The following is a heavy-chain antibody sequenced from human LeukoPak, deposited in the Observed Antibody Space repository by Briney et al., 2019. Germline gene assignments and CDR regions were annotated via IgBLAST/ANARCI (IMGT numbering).Heavy chain of an antibody. J-gene: IGHJ4*02. Sequence: GASVKVSCKASGYTFSTYGLSWVRQAPGQGLEWMGWINPNSGGTNYAQKFQGRVTMTRDTSISTAYMELSRLRSDDTAVYYCARDLAQLRYFDWLLMGDYWGQGTLVTVSS. CDR3: ARDLAQLRYFDWLLMGDY. CDR1: GYTFSTYG. CDR2: INPNSGGT. V-gene: IGHV1-2*02. D-gene: IGHD3-9*01.